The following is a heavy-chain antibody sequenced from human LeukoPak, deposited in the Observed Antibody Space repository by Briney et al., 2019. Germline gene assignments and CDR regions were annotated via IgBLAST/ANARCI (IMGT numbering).Heavy chain of an antibody. J-gene: IGHJ6*02. Sequence: SESLSLACTVSGDFISRYYGKWIRQPPGKGLEWIGWIYYIGSTNYNPPLNSRVTMSVDTSKNQISLRLSSVSAADTAIYYCARLNYDFWSYYGLDVWGQGNTVTVSS. V-gene: IGHV4-59*01. CDR3: ARLNYDFWSYYGLDV. D-gene: IGHD3-3*01. CDR1: GDFISRYY. CDR2: IYYIGST.